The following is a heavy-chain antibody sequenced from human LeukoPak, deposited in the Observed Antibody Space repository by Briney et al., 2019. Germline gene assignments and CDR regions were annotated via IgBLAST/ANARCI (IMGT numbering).Heavy chain of an antibody. CDR2: IIPIFGTA. CDR3: ATVTFRVSAFDI. Sequence: SVKVSCKASGGTFSSYAISWVRQAPGQGLEWMGGIIPIFGTANYAQKFQGRVTITADESTSTAYMELSSLRSEDTAVYYCATVTFRVSAFDIWGQGTMVTVSS. V-gene: IGHV1-69*13. CDR1: GGTFSSYA. D-gene: IGHD4-17*01. J-gene: IGHJ3*02.